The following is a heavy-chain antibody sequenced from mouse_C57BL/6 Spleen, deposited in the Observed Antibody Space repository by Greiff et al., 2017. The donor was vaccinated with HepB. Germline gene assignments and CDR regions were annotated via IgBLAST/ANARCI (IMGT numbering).Heavy chain of an antibody. CDR2: IWSDGST. J-gene: IGHJ4*01. V-gene: IGHV2-6*03. CDR1: GFSLTSYG. CDR3: ARGSSYGGYYAMDY. Sequence: QVQLQQSGPGLVAPSQSLSITCTVSGFSLTSYGVHWVRQPPGKGLEWLVVIWSDGSTNYNSALKSRLSISKDNSKSQVFLNMNSLQTDDTAMYYCARGSSYGGYYAMDYWGQGTSVTVSS. D-gene: IGHD1-1*01.